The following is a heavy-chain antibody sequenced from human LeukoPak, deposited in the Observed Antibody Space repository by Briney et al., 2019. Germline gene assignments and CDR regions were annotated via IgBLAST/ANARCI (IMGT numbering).Heavy chain of an antibody. V-gene: IGHV1-2*02. CDR3: APESILRWFDP. Sequence: ASVKVSCTASGYTFTGYYMHWVRQAPGQGLEWMGWINPNSGGTNYAQKFQGRVTMTRDTSISAAYMELSRLRSGDTAVYYCAPESILRWFDPWGQGTLVTVSS. CDR1: GYTFTGYY. J-gene: IGHJ5*02. CDR2: INPNSGGT. D-gene: IGHD1-14*01.